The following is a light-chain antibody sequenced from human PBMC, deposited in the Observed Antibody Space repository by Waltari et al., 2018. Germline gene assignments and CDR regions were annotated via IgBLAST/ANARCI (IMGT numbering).Light chain of an antibody. J-gene: IGKJ1*01. V-gene: IGKV1-39*01. Sequence: DIQMTQSPSSLSASVGDSVPITCRASQSISSYLNWYQQKPGKAPKLLIYAASSLQSGVPSRFSGSGSGTDFTLTISSLQPEDFATYYCQQSYSTPPTFGQGTKVEIK. CDR1: QSISSY. CDR3: QQSYSTPPT. CDR2: AAS.